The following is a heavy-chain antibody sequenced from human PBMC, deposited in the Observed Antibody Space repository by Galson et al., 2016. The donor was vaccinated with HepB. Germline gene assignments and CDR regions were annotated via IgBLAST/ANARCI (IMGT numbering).Heavy chain of an antibody. CDR1: GFTVSGDY. CDR3: ARDGTDYVWGSYSRY. J-gene: IGHJ4*02. Sequence: SLRLSCAASGFTVSGDYMSWVRQAPGKGLEWVSVIYSGNTTYYADSVKGRFTLSRDNSNNRLYLQMNSLRPEDTAVYYCARDGTDYVWGSYSRYWGQGTLVSVSS. D-gene: IGHD3-16*01. V-gene: IGHV3-53*01. CDR2: IYSGNTT.